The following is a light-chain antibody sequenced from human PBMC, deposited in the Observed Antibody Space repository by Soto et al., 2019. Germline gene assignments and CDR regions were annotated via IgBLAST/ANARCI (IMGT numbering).Light chain of an antibody. Sequence: QSVLTQPPSTSGTPGQRVTISCSGGSSNIGTYTVSWYQQFPETAPKLLIYGSNQRPSGVPDRFSGSKSGTSASLSIGGRQSEDEADYYCAAWDDSLNGPTFGGGTKLTVL. V-gene: IGLV1-44*01. CDR1: SSNIGTYT. CDR2: GSN. J-gene: IGLJ2*01. CDR3: AAWDDSLNGPT.